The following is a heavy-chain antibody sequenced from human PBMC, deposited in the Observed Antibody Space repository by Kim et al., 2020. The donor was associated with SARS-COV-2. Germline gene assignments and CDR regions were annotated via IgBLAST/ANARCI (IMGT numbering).Heavy chain of an antibody. D-gene: IGHD3-3*01. CDR2: ISAYNGNT. CDR1: GYTFTSYG. CDR3: AGDPLRVLEWCNWFDP. J-gene: IGHJ5*02. Sequence: ASVKVSCKASGYTFTSYGISWVRQAPGQGLEWMGWISAYNGNTNYAQKLQGRVTMTTDTSTSTAYMELRSLRSDDTAVYYCAGDPLRVLEWCNWFDPWGQGTLVTVSS. V-gene: IGHV1-18*01.